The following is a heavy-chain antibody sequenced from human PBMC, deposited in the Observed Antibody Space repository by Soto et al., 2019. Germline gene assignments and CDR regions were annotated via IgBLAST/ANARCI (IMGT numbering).Heavy chain of an antibody. Sequence: GGSLRLSCAASGFTFSSYAMTWVRQAPGKGLEWVSAIRGTGGSTNYADSVKGRFTISRDDSKKTLYLQMNSLTAEDTAVYYCAKPSNYYDSSGHRHQFAYCGQGTLVIVSS. CDR2: IRGTGGST. J-gene: IGHJ4*02. CDR3: AKPSNYYDSSGHRHQFAY. CDR1: GFTFSSYA. D-gene: IGHD3-22*01. V-gene: IGHV3-23*01.